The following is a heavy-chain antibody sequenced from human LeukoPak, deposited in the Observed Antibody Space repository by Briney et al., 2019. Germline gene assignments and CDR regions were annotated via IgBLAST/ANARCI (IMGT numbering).Heavy chain of an antibody. V-gene: IGHV4-61*01. CDR1: GGSISSTSYY. CDR3: AREGGEYYGFDY. J-gene: IGHJ4*02. CDR2: IYHSGNT. Sequence: SETLSLTCTVSGGSISSTSYYWTWIRQPPGKGLEWIGYIYHSGNTNYNPSLKSRVTISGDTSKNQFSLKLSSVTAADTAVYYCAREGGEYYGFDYWGQGTLVTVSS. D-gene: IGHD2/OR15-2a*01.